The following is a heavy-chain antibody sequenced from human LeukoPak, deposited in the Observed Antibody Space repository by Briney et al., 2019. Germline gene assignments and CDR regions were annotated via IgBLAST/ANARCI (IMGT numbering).Heavy chain of an antibody. V-gene: IGHV3-11*04. CDR1: GFTFSDYY. D-gene: IGHD6-13*01. CDR3: ARAPYSSSFEYFQH. CDR2: ISSSGSTI. J-gene: IGHJ1*01. Sequence: GGSLRLSCAASGFTFSDYYMSWIRQAPGKGLEWVSYISSSGSTIYYADSVKGRFTISRDNAKNSLYLQMNSLRAEDTAVYYCARAPYSSSFEYFQHWGQGTLVTVSS.